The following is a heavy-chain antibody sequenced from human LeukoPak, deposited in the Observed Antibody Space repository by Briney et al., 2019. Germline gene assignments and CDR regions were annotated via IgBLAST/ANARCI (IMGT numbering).Heavy chain of an antibody. CDR3: ARNGYSSGWYPCWFDP. J-gene: IGHJ5*02. D-gene: IGHD6-19*01. V-gene: IGHV4-59*01. Sequence: KPSETLSLTCTVSGGSISSYYWSWIRQPPGKGLEWIGYIYYSGSTNYNPSLKSRVTISVDTSKNQFSLKLSSVTAADTAVYYCARNGYSSGWYPCWFDPWGQGTLVTVSS. CDR1: GGSISSYY. CDR2: IYYSGST.